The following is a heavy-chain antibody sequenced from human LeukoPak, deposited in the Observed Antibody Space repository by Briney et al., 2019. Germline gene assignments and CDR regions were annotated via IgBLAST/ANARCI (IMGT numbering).Heavy chain of an antibody. D-gene: IGHD1-1*01. CDR2: IWYDGSNK. Sequence: GGSLRLSCAASGFTFSSYGMHWVRQAPGKGLEWVAVIWYDGSNKYYADSVKGRFTISRDNSKNTLYLQMNSLRAEDTAVYYCARGLQRMLRTTLDFDYWGQGTLVTVSS. V-gene: IGHV3-33*01. CDR1: GFTFSSYG. J-gene: IGHJ4*02. CDR3: ARGLQRMLRTTLDFDY.